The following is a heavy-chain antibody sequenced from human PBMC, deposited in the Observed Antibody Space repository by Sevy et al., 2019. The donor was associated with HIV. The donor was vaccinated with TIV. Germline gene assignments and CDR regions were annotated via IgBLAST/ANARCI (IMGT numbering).Heavy chain of an antibody. Sequence: GGSLRLSCAASGFMFSVYTMHWVRLAPGKGLEWMAVISYDGVSQYYADSVKGRFTISRDNSKTTLYLQMNSLRTEDTAVYYCATDPNTTMATYYFDSWGQGTLVTVSS. V-gene: IGHV3-30*04. CDR2: ISYDGVSQ. D-gene: IGHD5-18*01. CDR1: GFMFSVYT. CDR3: ATDPNTTMATYYFDS. J-gene: IGHJ4*02.